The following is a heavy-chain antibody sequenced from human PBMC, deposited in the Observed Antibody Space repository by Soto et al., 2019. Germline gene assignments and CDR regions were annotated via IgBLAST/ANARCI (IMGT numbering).Heavy chain of an antibody. D-gene: IGHD1-26*01. Sequence: PGGSLRLSCAASGFTFSSYGMHWVRQAPGKGLEWVAVIWYDGSNKYYADSVKGRFTISRDNSKNTLYLQMNSLRAEDTAVYYCARPHCSYPTSWCDPWRQGTLFTVPS. CDR1: GFTFSSYG. CDR3: ARPHCSYPTSWCDP. CDR2: IWYDGSNK. J-gene: IGHJ5*02. V-gene: IGHV3-33*01.